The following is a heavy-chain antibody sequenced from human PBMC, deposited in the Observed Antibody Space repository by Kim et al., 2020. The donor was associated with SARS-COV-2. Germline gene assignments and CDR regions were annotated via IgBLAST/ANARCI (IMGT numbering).Heavy chain of an antibody. Sequence: GGSLRLSCAASGFTFINYAMTWVRQAQGKGLEWVSGISGSGGSTYYADSVKGRFTMSRDNSKNTLYLQMNSLRDEDTAVYYCAKSYGEYYYYYGLDVWGQGTTVSVSS. CDR1: GFTFINYA. CDR3: AKSYGEYYYYYGLDV. J-gene: IGHJ6*02. CDR2: ISGSGGST. V-gene: IGHV3-23*01. D-gene: IGHD5-18*01.